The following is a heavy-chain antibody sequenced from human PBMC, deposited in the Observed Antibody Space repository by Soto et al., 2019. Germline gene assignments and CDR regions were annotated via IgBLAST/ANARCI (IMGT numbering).Heavy chain of an antibody. CDR2: ISGSGGTT. D-gene: IGHD6-13*01. Sequence: GGSLRLSCVASTFTFTDYAMSWVRQAPGEGLEWVSGISGSGGTTYYAESVKGRFSISRDNSKNTLYLHPNNLRVEDTAIYYCATISDRGIAAALDSWGQGTLVTVSS. CDR3: ATISDRGIAAALDS. CDR1: TFTFTDYA. J-gene: IGHJ4*02. V-gene: IGHV3-23*01.